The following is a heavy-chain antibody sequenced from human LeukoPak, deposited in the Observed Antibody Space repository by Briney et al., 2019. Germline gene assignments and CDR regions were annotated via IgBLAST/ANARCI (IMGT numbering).Heavy chain of an antibody. CDR3: ARSPLFYYDSSGGNSDY. D-gene: IGHD3-22*01. Sequence: PSETLSLTCGVYGGSFSGYYWSWIRQPPGKGLEWIGEINHSGSTNYNPSLKSRVTISVDTSKNHFSLRLSSVTAADTAVYYCARSPLFYYDSSGGNSDYWGQGILVTVSS. J-gene: IGHJ4*02. CDR1: GGSFSGYY. V-gene: IGHV4-34*01. CDR2: INHSGST.